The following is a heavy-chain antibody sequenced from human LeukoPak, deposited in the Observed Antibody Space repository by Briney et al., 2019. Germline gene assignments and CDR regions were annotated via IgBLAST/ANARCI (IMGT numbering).Heavy chain of an antibody. D-gene: IGHD1-26*01. CDR2: IYPGDSDT. Sequence: GESLKISCKGSEDIFSNYWIVWVRQMPGKGLEYMGIIYPGDSDTRYSPSFQGQVTISADKSINTAYLQWSSLKASDTAMYYCARRRDLYSGSYYPFDYWGQGTLVTVSS. V-gene: IGHV5-51*01. CDR1: EDIFSNYW. CDR3: ARRRDLYSGSYYPFDY. J-gene: IGHJ4*02.